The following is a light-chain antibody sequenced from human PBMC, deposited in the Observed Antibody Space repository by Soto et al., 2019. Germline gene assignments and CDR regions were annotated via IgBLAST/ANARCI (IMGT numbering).Light chain of an antibody. V-gene: IGKV1-5*01. CDR1: QSISKW. CDR2: DTS. Sequence: DFQMTQSPSTLSASVGDRVTITCRARQSISKWLAWYQQKPGRAPKLLIFDTSNLQSGVPSRFSGSGSGTEFTLTISSLQSEDFAVYYCQQYNNWLWTFGQGTKVDIK. J-gene: IGKJ1*01. CDR3: QQYNNWLWT.